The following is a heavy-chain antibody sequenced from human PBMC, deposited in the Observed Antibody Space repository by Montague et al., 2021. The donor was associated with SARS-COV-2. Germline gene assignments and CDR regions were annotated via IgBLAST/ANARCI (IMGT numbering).Heavy chain of an antibody. CDR2: IDWDDDK. D-gene: IGHD2-15*01. V-gene: IGHV2-70*01. CDR3: ARMEASAVGSGAHQSYGMDA. J-gene: IGHJ6*02. Sequence: PALVKPTQTLTLTCNFSGFSPSTGGMCVSWIRQPPGKALEWLALIDWDDDKYYSTSLKTRLTISKDTSKNQVVLTMTNMDPVDTATYYCARMEASAVGSGAHQSYGMDAWGQGTPVTVSS. CDR1: GFSPSTGGMC.